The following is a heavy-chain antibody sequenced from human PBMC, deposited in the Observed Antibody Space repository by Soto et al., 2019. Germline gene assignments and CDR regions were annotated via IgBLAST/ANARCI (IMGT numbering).Heavy chain of an antibody. Sequence: GGSLRLSCRASGFTFKNYAMTWVRKCPGKGLQWVSLMTGCGTTDYADSAKGRFIISRDNSKNTLSLQMHNLRADDTALYYCAKLKGGLGRFYGLDAWGQGTMVTVSS. J-gene: IGHJ6*02. D-gene: IGHD3-3*01. CDR1: GFTFKNYA. CDR2: MTGCGTT. CDR3: AKLKGGLGRFYGLDA. V-gene: IGHV3-23*01.